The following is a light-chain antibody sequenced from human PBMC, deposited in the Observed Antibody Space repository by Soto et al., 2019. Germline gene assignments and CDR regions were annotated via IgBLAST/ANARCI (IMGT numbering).Light chain of an antibody. CDR2: GAS. CDR3: QQYGSSPWT. V-gene: IGKV3-20*01. Sequence: EIVLTQSPGTLSLSPGERGTLSCRASQGVSSSHLAWYQQKPGQAPRLLIYGASSRATGIPDRFSGSGSGTDFSLTISRLEPEDFAVYYCQQYGSSPWTFGQGTKVEVK. J-gene: IGKJ1*01. CDR1: QGVSSSH.